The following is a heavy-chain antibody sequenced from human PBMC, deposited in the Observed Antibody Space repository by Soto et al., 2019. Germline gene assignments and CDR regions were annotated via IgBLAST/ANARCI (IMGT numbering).Heavy chain of an antibody. CDR3: ATSQLGEYFDY. V-gene: IGHV4-4*02. J-gene: IGHJ4*02. D-gene: IGHD1-26*01. Sequence: SETLSLTCAVSGDPISSSHWWGWVRQTPGKGLEWIGEIYHSGSINYNPSLKSRVIISADRSKNQFSLRLSSVTAADTAVYYCATSQLGEYFDYWGQGTLVTVSS. CDR1: GDPISSSHW. CDR2: IYHSGSI.